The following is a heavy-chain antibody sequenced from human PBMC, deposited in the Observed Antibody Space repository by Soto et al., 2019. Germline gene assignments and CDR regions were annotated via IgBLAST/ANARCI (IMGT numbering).Heavy chain of an antibody. D-gene: IGHD1-1*01. J-gene: IGHJ4*02. CDR1: GFTFDDYA. CDR3: AKDKGVFNWATSYFDY. CDR2: ISWNSGSI. V-gene: IGHV3-9*01. Sequence: GGSLRLSCAASGFTFDDYAMHWVRQAPGKGLEWVSGISWNSGSIDYADSVKGRFTISRDNSKNTLFLQMNSPRPEDTAVYYCAKDKGVFNWATSYFDYWGQGALVTVSS.